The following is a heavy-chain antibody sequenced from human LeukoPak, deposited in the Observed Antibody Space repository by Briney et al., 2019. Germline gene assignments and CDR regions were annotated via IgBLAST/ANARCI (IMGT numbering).Heavy chain of an antibody. CDR3: AKDLIPTADGTCFDY. V-gene: IGHV3-30*02. CDR2: IKYDGSNK. D-gene: IGHD6-13*01. Sequence: GGSLRLSCAASGSTFSSYSMNWVRQAPGKGLEWVAFIKYDGSNKYYADSVKGRSTISRDNSKNTLYLQMNSLRAEDTAVCYCAKDLIPTADGTCFDYWGQGTLVTDSS. CDR1: GSTFSSYS. J-gene: IGHJ4*02.